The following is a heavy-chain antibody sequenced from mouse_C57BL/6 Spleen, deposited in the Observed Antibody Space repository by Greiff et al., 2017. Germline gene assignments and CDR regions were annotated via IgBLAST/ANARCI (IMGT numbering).Heavy chain of an antibody. D-gene: IGHD2-4*01. CDR1: GYSFTSYY. CDR3: ARYYDYDENAMDY. Sequence: QVQLQQSGPELVKPGASVKISCKASGYSFTSYYIHWVKQRPGQGLEWIGWIYPGSGNTKYNEKFKGKATLTADTSSSTAYMQLSSLTSEDSAVYYCARYYDYDENAMDYWGQGTSVTVSS. V-gene: IGHV1-66*01. J-gene: IGHJ4*01. CDR2: IYPGSGNT.